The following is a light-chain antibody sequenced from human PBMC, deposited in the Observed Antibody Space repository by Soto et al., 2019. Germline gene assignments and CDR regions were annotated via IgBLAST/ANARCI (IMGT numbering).Light chain of an antibody. CDR3: SLSYSGARREV. V-gene: IGLV7-46*01. CDR2: DTS. CDR1: TGAVTSGHY. J-gene: IGLJ2*01. Sequence: QAVVTQEPSLTVSPGGTVTLTCGSSTGAVTSGHYPYWFQQKPGQAPRTLIYDTSNKHSWTPARFSGSLLGGKAALTLSGAQPEDEAEYYCSLSYSGARREVCGGGTKVTVL.